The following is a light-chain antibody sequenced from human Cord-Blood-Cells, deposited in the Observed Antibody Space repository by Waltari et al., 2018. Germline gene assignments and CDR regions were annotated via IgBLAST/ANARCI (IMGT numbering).Light chain of an antibody. V-gene: IGKV3-15*01. CDR1: QSVSSS. J-gene: IGKJ1*01. Sequence: EILIQQPPSPSFVSQGEVPTPSCRASQSVSSSLAWYQQKPGQSPRLLIYDASTSASGIPARFSGSGSGTEFTLTISSLQSEDVAIYYCQQYNSLPPTFGQGTKVEIK. CDR3: QQYNSLPPT. CDR2: DAS.